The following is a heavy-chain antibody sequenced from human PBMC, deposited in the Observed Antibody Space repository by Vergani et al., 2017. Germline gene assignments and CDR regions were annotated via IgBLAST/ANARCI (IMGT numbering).Heavy chain of an antibody. CDR3: ARDLASSSWSATIYYMDV. CDR2: ISSSSSTI. J-gene: IGHJ6*03. Sequence: EVQLVESGGGLVQPGGSLRLSCAASGFTFSSYSMNWVRQAPGKGLEWVSYISSSSSTIYYADSVKGLFTISRDNAKNSLYLQMNSLRAEDTAVYYCARDLASSSWSATIYYMDVWGKGTTVTVSS. CDR1: GFTFSSYS. D-gene: IGHD6-13*01. V-gene: IGHV3-48*04.